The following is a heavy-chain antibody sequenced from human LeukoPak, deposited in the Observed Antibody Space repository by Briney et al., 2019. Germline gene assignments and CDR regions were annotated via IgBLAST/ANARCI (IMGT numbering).Heavy chain of an antibody. CDR3: ARDYCSSTSCYPSSGGSNWFDY. V-gene: IGHV3-11*01. Sequence: KPGGSLRLSCAASGFTFSDYYMSWIRQAPGEGLEWVSYISSSGSTIYYADSVKGRLTISRDNAKNSLYLQMNSLRAEDTAVYYCARDYCSSTSCYPSSGGSNWFDYWGQGTLVTVSS. D-gene: IGHD2-2*01. CDR2: ISSSGSTI. CDR1: GFTFSDYY. J-gene: IGHJ4*02.